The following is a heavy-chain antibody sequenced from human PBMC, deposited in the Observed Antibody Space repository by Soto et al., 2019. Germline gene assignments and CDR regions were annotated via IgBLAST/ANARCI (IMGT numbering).Heavy chain of an antibody. V-gene: IGHV3-30*03. CDR1: GFTFSSYG. CDR2: ISYDGSKK. CDR3: AGGYTGGYPSNWFDP. J-gene: IGHJ5*02. D-gene: IGHD3-22*01. Sequence: QVQLVESGGGVVQPGRSLRLSCAASGFTFSSYGMHWVRQAPGKGLEWVAVISYDGSKKYYADSVKGRFTISRDNSKNALYLQMDSLGEEDTAVYYCAGGYTGGYPSNWFDPWGQGTLVTVSS.